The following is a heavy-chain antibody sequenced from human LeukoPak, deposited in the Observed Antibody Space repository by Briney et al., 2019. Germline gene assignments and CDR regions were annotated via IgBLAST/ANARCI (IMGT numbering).Heavy chain of an antibody. Sequence: SETLSLTCTVSGGSTSSGIYFWGWIRQPPGKGLEWIGTIYYSGSSYHNPSLKSRVTISVDTSRNQFSLKLSSVTAVDTAVYYCARHVGGSRYYDFGSGYSTDYWGQGTLVTVSS. J-gene: IGHJ4*02. CDR3: ARHVGGSRYYDFGSGYSTDY. CDR1: GGSTSSGIYF. CDR2: IYYSGSS. V-gene: IGHV4-39*01. D-gene: IGHD3-3*01.